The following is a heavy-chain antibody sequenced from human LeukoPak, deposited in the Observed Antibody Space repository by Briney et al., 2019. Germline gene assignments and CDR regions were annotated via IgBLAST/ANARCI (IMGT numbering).Heavy chain of an antibody. D-gene: IGHD6-19*01. J-gene: IGHJ4*02. CDR2: INPNSGGT. CDR3: ARDRDSSGWYPLDY. Sequence: ASVKVSCKASGYTFTRYYMHWVRQAPGQGLEWMGWINPNSGGTNYAQKFQGRVTMTRDTSISTAYMELSRLRSDDTAVYYCARDRDSSGWYPLDYWGQGTLVTVSS. V-gene: IGHV1-2*02. CDR1: GYTFTRYY.